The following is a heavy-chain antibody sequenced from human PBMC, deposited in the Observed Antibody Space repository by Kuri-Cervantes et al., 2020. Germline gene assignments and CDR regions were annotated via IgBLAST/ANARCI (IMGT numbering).Heavy chain of an antibody. V-gene: IGHV3-23*01. CDR2: ISGSGGST. Sequence: LSLTCAASGFTFSSYAMSWVRQAPGKGLEWVSAISGSGGSTYYADPVKGRFAISRDNAKNSLYLQMNSLRDEDTAVYYCARDWGSGDFWSGYFLSYYYGMDVWGQGTTVTVSS. J-gene: IGHJ6*02. CDR1: GFTFSSYA. D-gene: IGHD3-3*01. CDR3: ARDWGSGDFWSGYFLSYYYGMDV.